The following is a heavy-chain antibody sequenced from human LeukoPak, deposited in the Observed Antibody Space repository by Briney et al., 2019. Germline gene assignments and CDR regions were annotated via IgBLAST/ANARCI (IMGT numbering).Heavy chain of an antibody. CDR2: IYYSGGT. CDR1: GGSISHYY. CDR3: VRGGGSGRRNWFDP. V-gene: IGHV4-59*01. Sequence: PSETLSFTCTVSGGSISHYYWSWIRQPPGKGLEWIGYIYYSGGTYYNPSLKSRVTISVDTSKNQFSLKLTSVTAADTAVYYCVRGGGSGRRNWFDPWGQGSLVIVSS. J-gene: IGHJ5*02. D-gene: IGHD3-10*01.